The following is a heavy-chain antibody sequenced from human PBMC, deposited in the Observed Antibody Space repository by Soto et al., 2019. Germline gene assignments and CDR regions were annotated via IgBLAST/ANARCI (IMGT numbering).Heavy chain of an antibody. Sequence: ESGGGVVQPGTSLRLSCAASGFSFKDYGIHWVRQAPGKGLEWVAFVSDDGSNDYYADSVKGRFIISRDNSKNTVSLQMSSLRADDTAVYYCAKDRIHLWALDYWGQGTLVTVSS. CDR2: VSDDGSND. J-gene: IGHJ4*02. CDR3: AKDRIHLWALDY. V-gene: IGHV3-30*18. D-gene: IGHD5-18*01. CDR1: GFSFKDYG.